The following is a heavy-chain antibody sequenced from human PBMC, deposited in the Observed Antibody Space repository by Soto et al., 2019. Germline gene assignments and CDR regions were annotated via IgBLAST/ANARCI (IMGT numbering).Heavy chain of an antibody. CDR1: GGSISSYY. D-gene: IGHD4-17*01. V-gene: IGHV4-59*01. J-gene: IGHJ6*03. CDR3: ARAIKGAGNYGDYDYYYYYYMDV. Sequence: SETLSLTCTVSGGSISSYYWSWIRQPPGKGLEWIGYIYYSGSTNYNPSLKSRVTISVDTSKNQFSLKLSSVTAADTAMYYCARAIKGAGNYGDYDYYYYYYMDVWGKGTTVTVSS. CDR2: IYYSGST.